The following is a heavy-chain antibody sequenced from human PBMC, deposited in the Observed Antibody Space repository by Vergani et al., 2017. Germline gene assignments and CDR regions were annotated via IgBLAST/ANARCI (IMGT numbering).Heavy chain of an antibody. CDR1: GGTFSSYG. CDR2: ISAYNGKT. V-gene: IGHV1-18*01. Sequence: QVQEVQSGAEVKKPGSSVKVSCKASGGTFSSYGISWVRQAPGQGLEWMGWISAYNGKTDYAQKVQGRVTMTTDTSTSTAYMELRSLGSDDTAVYYCVRDKGDFNAFDIWGEGTTVTVSS. J-gene: IGHJ3*02. D-gene: IGHD3-16*01. CDR3: VRDKGDFNAFDI.